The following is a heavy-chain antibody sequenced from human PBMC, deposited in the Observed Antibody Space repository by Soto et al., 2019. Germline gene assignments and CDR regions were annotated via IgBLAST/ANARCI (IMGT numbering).Heavy chain of an antibody. Sequence: EVQLLESGGGLVQPGGSLRLSCAASGFTFSSYAMSWVRQAPGKGLEWVSTISGGVDVTYYTDSVKGRYTISRDNSKNTLYVPMNSLRAEDTAVYYCARAQPTCSSSYFDYLGQGTLVTVSS. CDR3: ARAQPTCSSSYFDY. CDR2: ISGGVDVT. V-gene: IGHV3-23*01. J-gene: IGHJ4*02. D-gene: IGHD2-2*01. CDR1: GFTFSSYA.